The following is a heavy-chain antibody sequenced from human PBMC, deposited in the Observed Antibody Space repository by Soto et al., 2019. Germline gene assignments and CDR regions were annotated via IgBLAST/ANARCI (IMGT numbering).Heavy chain of an antibody. V-gene: IGHV3-48*03. CDR3: ARGFGRLNY. Sequence: EVQLLESGGGLVQPGGSLRLSCGVSGFTFNDFEMNWVRQAPGKGLEWLAYIDGSGTTTKYADSVRGRFTISRDNPNKSLFLQMSSLGDAETAIYYCARGFGRLNYWCQGTRVSVSS. D-gene: IGHD3-10*01. J-gene: IGHJ4*02. CDR1: GFTFNDFE. CDR2: IDGSGTTT.